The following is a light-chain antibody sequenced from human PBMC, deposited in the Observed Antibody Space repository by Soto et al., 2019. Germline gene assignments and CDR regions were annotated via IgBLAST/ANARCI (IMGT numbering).Light chain of an antibody. J-gene: IGKJ1*01. CDR3: QHYDSYPWT. V-gene: IGKV1-5*03. CDR2: KAS. Sequence: DIQMTQSPSTLSASVGDRVTITCRASQSIDSWLAWYQHKPGKAPKLLIYKASSLESGVPSRFSGSGSGTEFTLTISSLQRDDFATYYCQHYDSYPWTFGQGTKVEIK. CDR1: QSIDSW.